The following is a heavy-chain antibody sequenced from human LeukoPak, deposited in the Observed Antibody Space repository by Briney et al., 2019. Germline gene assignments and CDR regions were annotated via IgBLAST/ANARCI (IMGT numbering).Heavy chain of an antibody. CDR1: GFSFSGYA. CDR3: ARDLSNYYDSSGYVL. Sequence: TGGSLRLSCEASGFSFSGYAMSWVRQAPGKGLDWVSGVSDSGVNTYYADSVKGRFTISRDNSKYTLFLQMNSLRAEDTAVYYCARDLSNYYDSSGYVLWGQGTLVTVSS. D-gene: IGHD3-22*01. CDR2: VSDSGVNT. J-gene: IGHJ4*02. V-gene: IGHV3-23*01.